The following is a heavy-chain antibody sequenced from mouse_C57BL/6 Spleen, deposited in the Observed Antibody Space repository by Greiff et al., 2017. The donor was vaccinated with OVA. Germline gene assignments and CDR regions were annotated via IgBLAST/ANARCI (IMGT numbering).Heavy chain of an antibody. CDR3: ARGGSSPFDY. D-gene: IGHD1-1*01. CDR2: ISYDGSN. Sequence: EVKLQESGPGLVKPSQSLSLTCSVTGYSITSGYYWNWIRQFPGNKLEWMGYISYDGSNNYNPSLKNRISITRDTSKNQFFLKLNSVTTEDTATYYCARGGSSPFDYWGQGTTLTVSS. CDR1: GYSITSGYY. J-gene: IGHJ2*01. V-gene: IGHV3-6*01.